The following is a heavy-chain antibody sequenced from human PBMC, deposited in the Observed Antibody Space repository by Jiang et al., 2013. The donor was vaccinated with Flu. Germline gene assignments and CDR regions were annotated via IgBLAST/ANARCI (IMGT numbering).Heavy chain of an antibody. J-gene: IGHJ4*02. D-gene: IGHD5-24*01. Sequence: EWVAVVSFDGSKKYYAYSVKGRFTISRDNSKNIIYLQMNSLRADDTAVYYCAKGTGATMIVEGGYYFDYWGQGTLVTVSS. CDR3: AKGTGATMIVEGGYYFDY. CDR2: VSFDGSKK. V-gene: IGHV3-30*18.